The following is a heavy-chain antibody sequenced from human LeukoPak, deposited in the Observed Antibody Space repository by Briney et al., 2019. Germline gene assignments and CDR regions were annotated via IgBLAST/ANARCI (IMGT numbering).Heavy chain of an antibody. CDR1: GGSISSGDYY. Sequence: PSETLSLTCTVSGGSISSGDYYWSWVRQPPGKGLEWIGYIYYSGSPYYNPSLRSRLTIPIDTSKNQFFLKLSSVTAADTAVYFCARKEDSAMDYWGQGTLVTVSS. J-gene: IGHJ4*02. D-gene: IGHD5-18*01. CDR3: ARKEDSAMDY. V-gene: IGHV4-30-4*01. CDR2: IYYSGSP.